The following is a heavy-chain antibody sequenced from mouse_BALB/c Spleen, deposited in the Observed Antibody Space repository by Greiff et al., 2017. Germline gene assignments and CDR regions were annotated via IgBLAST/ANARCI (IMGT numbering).Heavy chain of an antibody. CDR3: QGPYYAMDY. V-gene: IGHV2-9*02. CDR1: GFSLTSYG. Sequence: VQLQESGPGLVAPSQSLSITCTVSGFSLTSYGVHWVRQPPGKGLEWLGVIWAGGSTNYNSALMSRLSISKDNSKSQVFLKMNSLQTDDTATYYCQGPYYAMDYWGQGTSVTVSS. J-gene: IGHJ4*01. CDR2: IWAGGST. D-gene: IGHD3-3*01.